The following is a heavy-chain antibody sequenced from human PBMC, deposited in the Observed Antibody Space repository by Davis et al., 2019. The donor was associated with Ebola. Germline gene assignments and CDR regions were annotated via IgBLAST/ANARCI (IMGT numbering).Heavy chain of an antibody. Sequence: GESLKIPCAASGFTFSSFAMSWVRQAPGKGPEWVSAISGSGGSTHYADSVKGRFTISRNNSKNTLYLQMNSLRAEDTAVYYCGKGPQRGSFDYWGQGTLVTVSS. V-gene: IGHV3-23*01. J-gene: IGHJ4*02. D-gene: IGHD6-25*01. CDR3: GKGPQRGSFDY. CDR1: GFTFSSFA. CDR2: ISGSGGST.